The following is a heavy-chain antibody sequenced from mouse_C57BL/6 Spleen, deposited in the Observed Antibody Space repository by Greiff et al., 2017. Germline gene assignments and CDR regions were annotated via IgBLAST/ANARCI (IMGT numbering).Heavy chain of an antibody. CDR2: ISSGSSTI. CDR3: ARDYGNYGRYFDD. Sequence: EVQLVESGGGLVKPGGSLKLSCAASGFTFSDYGMHWVRQAPEKGLEWVAYISSGSSTIYYADTVKGRFTISRDNAKNTLYLQMTSLRSEDTAMYYCARDYGNYGRYFDDWGQGTTLTVSS. CDR1: GFTFSDYG. V-gene: IGHV5-17*01. J-gene: IGHJ2*01. D-gene: IGHD2-1*01.